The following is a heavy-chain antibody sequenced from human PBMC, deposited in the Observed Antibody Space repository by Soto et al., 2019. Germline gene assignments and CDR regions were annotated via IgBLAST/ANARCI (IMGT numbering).Heavy chain of an antibody. Sequence: EVQLVESGGGLVQPGGSLRLSCAASGFTFSAYWMSWVRQAPGKGLEWVANIKQDGSQKDYVDSVKGRFTISRDNDKNSLFLQMNSLRTEDTAVYYCARFSRSQFGYWRQGTLVTVSS. CDR2: IKQDGSQK. CDR3: ARFSRSQFGY. CDR1: GFTFSAYW. V-gene: IGHV3-7*01. J-gene: IGHJ4*02. D-gene: IGHD3-16*01.